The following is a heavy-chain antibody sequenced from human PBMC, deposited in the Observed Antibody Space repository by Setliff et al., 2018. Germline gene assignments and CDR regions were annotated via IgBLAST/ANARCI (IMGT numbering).Heavy chain of an antibody. V-gene: IGHV4-34*01. CDR2: INHSGST. CDR1: GGSFSGYY. CDR3: ARDKPERYNFWSGYLGGGLMDV. D-gene: IGHD3-3*01. J-gene: IGHJ6*02. Sequence: SETLSLTCAVYGGSFSGYYWSWIRQPPGKGLEWIGEINHSGSTNYNPSLKSRVTIAVDTSKNQFSLKLSPVTAADSSVYYCARDKPERYNFWSGYLGGGLMDVWGQGTTVTV.